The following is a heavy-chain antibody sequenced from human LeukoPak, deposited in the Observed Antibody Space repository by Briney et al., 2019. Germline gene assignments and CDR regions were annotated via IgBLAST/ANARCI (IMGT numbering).Heavy chain of an antibody. V-gene: IGHV1-8*03. CDR2: MNPNSGNT. CDR3: ARAQYPQYYMDV. D-gene: IGHD2-2*01. CDR1: GYTFTTYD. J-gene: IGHJ6*03. Sequence: ASVKVSCKASGYTFTTYDINWVRQATGQGLEWMGWMNPNSGNTGYAQKFQGRVTITRNTSISTAYMELSSLRSEDTAMYYCARAQYPQYYMDVWGKGTTVTVSS.